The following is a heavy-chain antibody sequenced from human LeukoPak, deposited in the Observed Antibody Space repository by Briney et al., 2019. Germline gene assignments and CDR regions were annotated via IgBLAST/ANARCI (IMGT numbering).Heavy chain of an antibody. Sequence: GGSLRLSCAASGFTFSTSALNWGRKAPGKGLEWVSACGTAGDTYYADYVKGRFTISRDNSRHTLYLQMTGLRAEDTAVYYCAKKTPGTYPFDSWGQGTLVSVSP. CDR3: AKKTPGTYPFDS. D-gene: IGHD6-13*01. V-gene: IGHV3-23*01. CDR2: CGTAGDT. J-gene: IGHJ4*02. CDR1: GFTFSTSA.